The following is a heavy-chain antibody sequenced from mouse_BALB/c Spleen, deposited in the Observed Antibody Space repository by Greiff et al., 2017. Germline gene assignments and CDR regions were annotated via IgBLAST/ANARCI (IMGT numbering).Heavy chain of an antibody. V-gene: IGHV14-1*02. CDR3: AGGFDY. Sequence: VQLQQPGSVLVRPGASVKLSCKASGYTFTSSWMHWVKQRPEQGLEWIGWIDPENGNTIYDPKFQGKASITADTSSNTAYLQLSSLTSEDTAVYYCAGGFDYWGQGTTLTVSS. CDR1: GYTFTSSW. CDR2: IDPENGNT. J-gene: IGHJ2*01.